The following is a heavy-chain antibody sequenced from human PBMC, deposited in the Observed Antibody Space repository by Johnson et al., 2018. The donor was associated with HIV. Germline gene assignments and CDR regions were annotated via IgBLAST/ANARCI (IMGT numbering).Heavy chain of an antibody. CDR2: ISYDGSNK. CDR1: GFTFSHNW. Sequence: QVQLVESGGGVVQPGRSLRLSCAASGFTFSHNWMSWVRQAPGKGPEWVAVISYDGSNKYYADSVKGRFTISRDNSKNTLYLQMNSLRAEDTAVYYCARGGARSSGYYSAFDIWGQGTMVTVSS. V-gene: IGHV3-30-3*01. CDR3: ARGGARSSGYYSAFDI. D-gene: IGHD3-22*01. J-gene: IGHJ3*02.